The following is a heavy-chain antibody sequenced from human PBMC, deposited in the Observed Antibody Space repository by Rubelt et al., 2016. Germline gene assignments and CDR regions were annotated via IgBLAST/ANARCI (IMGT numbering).Heavy chain of an antibody. CDR3: ARGRDEFDRITMIDCLDY. CDR1: GFTFSSYS. Sequence: GGGVVQPGRSLRLSCAASGFTFSSYSMNWVRQAPGKGLEWVSSISSSSSYIYYADSVKGRFTISRDNAKNSLYLQMNSLRAEDTAVYYCARGRDEFDRITMIDCLDYWGQGTLVTVSS. CDR2: ISSSSSYI. V-gene: IGHV3-21*01. D-gene: IGHD3-22*01. J-gene: IGHJ4*02.